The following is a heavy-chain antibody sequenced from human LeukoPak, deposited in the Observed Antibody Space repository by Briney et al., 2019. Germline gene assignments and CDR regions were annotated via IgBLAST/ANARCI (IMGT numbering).Heavy chain of an antibody. V-gene: IGHV3-23*01. CDR2: ISGSGGST. D-gene: IGHD3-22*01. CDR1: GFTFSSYA. CDR3: AKSLARITMIVVAKGAFDI. Sequence: GGSLRLSCAASGFTFSSYAMSWVRQAPGKGLEWVSAISGSGGSTYYADSVKGRFTISRDNSKNTLYLQMNSLRAEDTAVYYCAKSLARITMIVVAKGAFDIWGQGTMVTVSS. J-gene: IGHJ3*02.